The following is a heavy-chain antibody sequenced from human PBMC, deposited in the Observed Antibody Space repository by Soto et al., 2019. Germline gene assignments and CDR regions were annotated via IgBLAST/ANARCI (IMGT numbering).Heavy chain of an antibody. CDR2: INSDGSST. V-gene: IGHV3-74*01. D-gene: IGHD2-15*01. CDR1: GFTFSSYW. CDR3: ASGDYCSGGSCYSGFDY. J-gene: IGHJ4*02. Sequence: EVQLVESGGGLVQPGGSLRLSCAASGFTFSSYWMHWVRQAPGKGLVWVSRINSDGSSTSYADSVKGRFIISRDNAKNTLYLQMNSLRAEDTAVYYCASGDYCSGGSCYSGFDYWGQGTLVTVSS.